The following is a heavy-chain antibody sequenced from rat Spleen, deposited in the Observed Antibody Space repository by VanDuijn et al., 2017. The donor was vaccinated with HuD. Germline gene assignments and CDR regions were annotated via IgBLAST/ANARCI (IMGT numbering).Heavy chain of an antibody. J-gene: IGHJ2*01. D-gene: IGHD1-4*01. CDR3: ARETGYNSYFDY. Sequence: EVQLVESGGGLVQPGRSLKLSCAASGFTFSDYNMAWVRQSPKKGLEWVATIIYDGSRTFYRDSVKGRCTISRDNAKSTLYLQMDSLRAEDTATYYCARETGYNSYFDYWGQGVMVTVSS. CDR1: GFTFSDYN. CDR2: IIYDGSRT. V-gene: IGHV5S10*01.